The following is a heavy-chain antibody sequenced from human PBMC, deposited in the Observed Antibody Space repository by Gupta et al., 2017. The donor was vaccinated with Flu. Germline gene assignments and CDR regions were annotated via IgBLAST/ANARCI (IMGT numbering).Heavy chain of an antibody. CDR2: IYYSGST. Sequence: QLQLQESGPGLVKPSETLSLTCTVSGGSISSSSYYLGWIRQPPGKGLEWIGSIYYSGSTYYNPSLKSRVTISVDTSKNQFSLKLSSVTAADTAVYYCASPLRGRNWFDPWGQGTLVTVSS. CDR1: GGSISSSSYY. V-gene: IGHV4-39*01. CDR3: ASPLRGRNWFDP. J-gene: IGHJ5*02. D-gene: IGHD4-17*01.